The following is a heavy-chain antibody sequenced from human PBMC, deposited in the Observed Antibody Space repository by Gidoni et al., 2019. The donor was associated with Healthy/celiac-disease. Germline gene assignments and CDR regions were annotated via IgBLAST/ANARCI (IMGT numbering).Heavy chain of an antibody. V-gene: IGHV3-30*18. CDR2: ISYDGSNK. D-gene: IGHD4-4*01. Sequence: QVQLVESGGGVVKPGRSLRLSCAASGSTSISYGMHWVRQAPGKGLEWVAVISYDGSNKYYADSVKGRFTISRDNSKNTLYLQMNSLRAEDTAVYYCAKDQKRGSNYIAVFDYWGQGTLVTVSS. J-gene: IGHJ4*02. CDR1: GSTSISYG. CDR3: AKDQKRGSNYIAVFDY.